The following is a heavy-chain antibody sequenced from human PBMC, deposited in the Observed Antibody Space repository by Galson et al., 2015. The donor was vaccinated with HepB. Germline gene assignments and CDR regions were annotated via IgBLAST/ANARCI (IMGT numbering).Heavy chain of an antibody. D-gene: IGHD6-19*01. CDR2: ISSSSTI. CDR1: GFTFSSYS. Sequence: SLRLSCAASGFTFSSYSMNWVRQAPGKGLEWVSYISSSSTIYYADSVKGRFTISRDNAKNSLYLQMNSLRAEDTAVYYCARGMWADGYSSGWYVNWFDPWGQGTLVTVSS. V-gene: IGHV3-48*04. J-gene: IGHJ5*02. CDR3: ARGMWADGYSSGWYVNWFDP.